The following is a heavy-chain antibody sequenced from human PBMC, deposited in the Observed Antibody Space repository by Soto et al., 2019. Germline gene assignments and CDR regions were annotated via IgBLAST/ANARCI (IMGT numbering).Heavy chain of an antibody. D-gene: IGHD1-26*01. CDR1: GFTFSAHY. V-gene: IGHV3-72*01. Sequence: EVQLVESGGGLVQPGGSLRLSCAASGFTFSAHYMDWVRQAPGKGLEWVGRIKNKANSYTTEYAASVEARFTISREESQNSLYLQMNSLKTEDTAVYYCARVSLVGPSGGRYFDYWGQGAQVAISS. CDR2: IKNKANSYTT. J-gene: IGHJ4*02. CDR3: ARVSLVGPSGGRYFDY.